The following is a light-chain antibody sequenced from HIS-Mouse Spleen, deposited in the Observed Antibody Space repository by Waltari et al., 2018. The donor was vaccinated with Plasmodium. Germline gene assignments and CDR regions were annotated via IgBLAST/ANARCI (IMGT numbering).Light chain of an antibody. CDR2: DAS. J-gene: IGKJ4*01. CDR1: QGISSA. V-gene: IGKV1-13*02. Sequence: AIQLTQSPSSLSASVGDRVTITCRARQGISSALAWYQQKPGKAPKLLIYDASSLESGVPSRFSGSGSGTDFTLTSSSRQAEDFATYYCQQFNSYPLTFGGGTKVESK. CDR3: QQFNSYPLT.